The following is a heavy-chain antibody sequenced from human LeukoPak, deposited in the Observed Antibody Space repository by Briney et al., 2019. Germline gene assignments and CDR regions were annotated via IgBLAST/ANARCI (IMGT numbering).Heavy chain of an antibody. V-gene: IGHV4-59*01. D-gene: IGHD4-11*01. CDR2: IYYSGRT. CDR1: SGSISSYY. Sequence: SETLSLTCSVSSGSISSYYWSWIRQPPGKGLEWIGYIYYSGRTSYNPSLKSRVTISVDTSKNHFSLTLSSVTAADTALYYCASLQKPGWFDPWGQGTLVTVSS. J-gene: IGHJ5*02. CDR3: ASLQKPGWFDP.